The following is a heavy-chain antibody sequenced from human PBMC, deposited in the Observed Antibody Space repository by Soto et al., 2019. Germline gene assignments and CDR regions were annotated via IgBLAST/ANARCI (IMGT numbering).Heavy chain of an antibody. J-gene: IGHJ4*02. Sequence: SVKASSNASGYTFTSYAISWLRRVPAQGLEGMGGLIPKRGSANYAQKFQGRVTSTADESTSSVYVELRSLRSDDTAVYYCARGGEGYNFGAVYWGQGTPVTVYS. V-gene: IGHV1-69*13. D-gene: IGHD5-12*01. CDR2: LIPKRGSA. CDR1: GYTFTSYA. CDR3: ARGGEGYNFGAVY.